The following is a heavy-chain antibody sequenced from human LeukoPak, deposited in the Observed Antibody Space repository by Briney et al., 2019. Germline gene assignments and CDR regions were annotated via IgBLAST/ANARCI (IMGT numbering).Heavy chain of an antibody. Sequence: SVKVSCKASGGTLSSYAISWVRQAPGQGLEWMGGIIPIFGTANYAQKFQGRVTITADESTSTAYMELSSLRSEDTAVYYCARPSPSSTSWHYDAFDIWGQGTMVTVSS. CDR3: ARPSPSSTSWHYDAFDI. CDR1: GGTLSSYA. D-gene: IGHD2-2*01. V-gene: IGHV1-69*13. CDR2: IIPIFGTA. J-gene: IGHJ3*02.